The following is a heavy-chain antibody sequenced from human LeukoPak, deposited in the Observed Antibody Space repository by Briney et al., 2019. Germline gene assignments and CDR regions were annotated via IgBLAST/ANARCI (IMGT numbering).Heavy chain of an antibody. D-gene: IGHD3-10*01. CDR2: ISAFNHDT. CDR1: GCIFTSYG. CDR3: ARVSKKDRPVRY. J-gene: IGHJ4*02. V-gene: IGHV1-18*01. Sequence: ASVKVSCKASGCIFTSYGIIWVRQAPGQGLEWMGWISAFNHDTNYTQKFQGRVTMTTDTSTSTAYMELRSLRSDDTAVYYCARVSKKDRPVRYWGQGTLVTVSS.